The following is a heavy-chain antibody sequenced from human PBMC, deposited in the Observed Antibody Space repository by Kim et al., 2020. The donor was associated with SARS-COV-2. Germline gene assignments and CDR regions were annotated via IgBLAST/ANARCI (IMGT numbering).Heavy chain of an antibody. Sequence: GGSLRLSCAASGFTFDDYAMHWVRQAPGKGLEWVSGISWNSGSIGYADSVKGRFTISRDNAKNSLYLQMNSLRAEDTASYYCAKGSNTWYLSLDYWCQGT. CDR3: AKGSNTWYLSLDY. J-gene: IGHJ4*02. V-gene: IGHV3-9*01. D-gene: IGHD6-13*01. CDR2: ISWNSGSI. CDR1: GFTFDDYA.